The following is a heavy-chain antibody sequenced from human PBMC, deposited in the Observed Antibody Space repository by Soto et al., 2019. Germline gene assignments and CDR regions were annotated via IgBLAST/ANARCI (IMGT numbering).Heavy chain of an antibody. CDR3: ARGLGGRMDD. V-gene: IGHV1-69*08. CDR2: IIPILGET. CDR1: GTIFSSYT. J-gene: IGHJ6*02. Sequence: QVQLVQSGAEVKKPGSSVRVSCKASGTIFSSYTISWVRQAPGQGLEWMGRIIPILGETNAAQTFQGRVPLTADKSTNTAYMELNSLRLEDTAVYYCARGLGGRMDDWGQGTTVTVSS. D-gene: IGHD3-16*01.